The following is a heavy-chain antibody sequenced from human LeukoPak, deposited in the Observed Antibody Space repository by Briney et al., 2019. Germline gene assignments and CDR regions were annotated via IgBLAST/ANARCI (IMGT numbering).Heavy chain of an antibody. D-gene: IGHD2-2*01. CDR3: ARELGYCSSTSCSYYYYGMDV. CDR2: IYSGGST. Sequence: GGSLRLSCAASGFTVSSNYMSWVRQAPGKGLEWVSVIYSGGSTYYADSVKGRFTISRDNSKNTLYLQMNSLRAEDTAVYYCARELGYCSSTSCSYYYYGMDVWGQGTTVTVSS. J-gene: IGHJ6*02. CDR1: GFTVSSNY. V-gene: IGHV3-66*01.